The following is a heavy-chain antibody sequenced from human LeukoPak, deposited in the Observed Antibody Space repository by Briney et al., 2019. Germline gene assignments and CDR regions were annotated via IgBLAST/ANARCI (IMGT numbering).Heavy chain of an antibody. CDR1: GGSISSGSYY. J-gene: IGHJ4*02. V-gene: IGHV4-61*02. CDR2: IYTSGST. Sequence: PSQTLSLTCTVSGGSISSGSYYWSWIRQPAGKGLEWIGRIYTSGSTNYNPSLKSRVTISVDTSKNQFSLKLSSVTAADTAVYFCARGPLKEEWLSAYFDYWGQGTLVTVSS. D-gene: IGHD3-3*01. CDR3: ARGPLKEEWLSAYFDY.